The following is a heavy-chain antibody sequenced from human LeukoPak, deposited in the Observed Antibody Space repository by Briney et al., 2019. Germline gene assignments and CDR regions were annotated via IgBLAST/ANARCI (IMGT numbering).Heavy chain of an antibody. J-gene: IGHJ3*02. CDR2: INPNSGGT. Sequence: ASVKVSCKASGYTFTGYYMHWVRQAPGQGLEWMGWINPNSGGTNYAQKFQGRVTMTRDTSIREAYMDLSRLRSDDTAVYYCARTYYYGSGSYYAFDIWGQGTMVTVSS. V-gene: IGHV1-2*02. D-gene: IGHD3-10*01. CDR3: ARTYYYGSGSYYAFDI. CDR1: GYTFTGYY.